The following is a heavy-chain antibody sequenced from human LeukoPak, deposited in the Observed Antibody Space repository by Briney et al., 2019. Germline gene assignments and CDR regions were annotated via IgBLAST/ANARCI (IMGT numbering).Heavy chain of an antibody. D-gene: IGHD3-16*02. CDR1: GYTFTIYY. V-gene: IGHV1-46*01. CDR3: ARARDTGDY. J-gene: IGHJ4*02. CDR2: INPSGGSA. Sequence: ASVKFSCKASGYTFTIYYIHWVRQAPGQGLEWMGMINPSGGSATYAQKFQGRVTMTRDTFTSTVYMELSSLRSEDTAVYYCARARDTGDYWGQGTLVTVSS.